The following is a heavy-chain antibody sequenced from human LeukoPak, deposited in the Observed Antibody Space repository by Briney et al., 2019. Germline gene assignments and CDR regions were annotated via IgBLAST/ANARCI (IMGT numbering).Heavy chain of an antibody. Sequence: GGSLRLSCAASGFTFSSYALSWVRQAPGKGLEWVSAISGSGGSTYYADSVKGRFTISRDNSKNTLYLQMNSLRAEDTAVYYCARGTLSSGWLGTYYYGMDVWGQGTTVTVSS. CDR1: GFTFSSYA. CDR2: ISGSGGST. J-gene: IGHJ6*02. CDR3: ARGTLSSGWLGTYYYGMDV. D-gene: IGHD6-19*01. V-gene: IGHV3-23*01.